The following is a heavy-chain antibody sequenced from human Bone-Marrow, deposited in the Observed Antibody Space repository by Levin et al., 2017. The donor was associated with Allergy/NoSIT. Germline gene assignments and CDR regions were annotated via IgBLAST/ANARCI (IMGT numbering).Heavy chain of an antibody. V-gene: IGHV3-7*01. CDR2: VKQDGSVQ. D-gene: IGHD4-23*01. CDR1: GFTFSTYW. Sequence: LSLTCAASGFTFSTYWMSWVRQAPGKGLEWVANVKQDGSVQHYLDSVKGRFTISRDNAQSSLSLLMNSLRAEDTAVYYCARELGTSVISPYFDYWGQGILVTVSS. CDR3: ARELGTSVISPYFDY. J-gene: IGHJ4*02.